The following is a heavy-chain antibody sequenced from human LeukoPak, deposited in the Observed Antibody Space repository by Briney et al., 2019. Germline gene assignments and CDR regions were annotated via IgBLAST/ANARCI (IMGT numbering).Heavy chain of an antibody. CDR1: GFPFSSYW. CDR2: IKQDGSKK. CDR3: TRVGYIDEGIDY. J-gene: IGHJ4*02. Sequence: GGSLRLSCVASGFPFSSYWMTWVRQAPGKGLEWVANIKQDGSKKSYVDSVKGRFTISRDNAKNSLYLQMNSLRAGDTAIYYCTRVGYIDEGIDYWGQGTLVTVSS. D-gene: IGHD5-24*01. V-gene: IGHV3-7*04.